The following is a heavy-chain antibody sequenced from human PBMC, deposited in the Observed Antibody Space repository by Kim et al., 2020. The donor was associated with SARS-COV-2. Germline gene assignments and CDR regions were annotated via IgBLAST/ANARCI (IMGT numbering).Heavy chain of an antibody. V-gene: IGHV1-69*01. D-gene: IGHD3-16*01. Sequence: NYAQKFQGRVAITADESTSTAYMELSSLRSEDTAVYYCARTPLGVYSFDYWGQGTLVTVSS. CDR3: ARTPLGVYSFDY. J-gene: IGHJ4*02.